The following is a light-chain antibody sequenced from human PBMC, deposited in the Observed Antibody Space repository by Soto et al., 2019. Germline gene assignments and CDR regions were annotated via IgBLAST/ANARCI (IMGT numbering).Light chain of an antibody. CDR1: QTVSSW. CDR3: QQNSNSST. Sequence: DIQMTQSPSTLPSSVGDRVTITCRASQTVSSWLAWYQQKQGKAPHLLSYDASRLAVGVPSRFSGSESGSEFTLTIGRLQPDDFATYFCQQNSNSSTFGQGTKVEVK. V-gene: IGKV1-5*01. J-gene: IGKJ1*01. CDR2: DAS.